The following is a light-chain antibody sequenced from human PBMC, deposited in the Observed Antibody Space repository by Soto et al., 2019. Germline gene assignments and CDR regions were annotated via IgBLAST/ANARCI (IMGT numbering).Light chain of an antibody. CDR3: QQRSNWRWLT. CDR1: QSVSSY. CDR2: DAS. J-gene: IGKJ4*01. Sequence: EIVLTQSPATLSLSPGARAPLSCRASQSVSSYLAWYQQKAGQAPRLLIYDASNRATGIPARFSGSVSGIDFTLTISSLEPEDFAVYYCQQRSNWRWLTFGGGTKVDIK. V-gene: IGKV3-11*01.